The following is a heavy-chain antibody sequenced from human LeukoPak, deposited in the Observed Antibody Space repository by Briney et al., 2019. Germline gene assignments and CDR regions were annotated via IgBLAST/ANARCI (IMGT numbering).Heavy chain of an antibody. J-gene: IGHJ4*02. CDR2: INPNTDDT. V-gene: IGHV1-2*02. Sequence: GASVKVSCKASGYTFTGYYMHWVRQAPGQGLEWMGWINPNTDDTKYAQKFQDKATMTRDTSISTVYMDLNSLTSDDTAVYYCARGDTVVLIGPTEYYFDYWGQGTLVTVSS. CDR3: ARGDTVVLIGPTEYYFDY. CDR1: GYTFTGYY. D-gene: IGHD2-15*01.